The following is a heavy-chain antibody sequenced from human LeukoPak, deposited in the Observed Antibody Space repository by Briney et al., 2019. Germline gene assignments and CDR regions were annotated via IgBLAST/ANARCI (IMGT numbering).Heavy chain of an antibody. CDR3: ARDQRTVGFDY. CDR2: INPSGGST. D-gene: IGHD4-23*01. J-gene: IGHJ4*02. CDR1: GYTFTSYY. V-gene: IGHV1-46*01. Sequence: ASVKVSCKASGYTFTSYYMHWVRQAPGQGLEWMGIINPSGGSTSYAQKFQGRVTMTRDTSTSTVYMELSSLRSEDTAVYCCARDQRTVGFDYWGQGTLVTVSS.